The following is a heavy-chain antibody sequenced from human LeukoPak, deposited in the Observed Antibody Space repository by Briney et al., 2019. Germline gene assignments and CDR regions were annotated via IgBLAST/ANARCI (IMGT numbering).Heavy chain of an antibody. D-gene: IGHD5-12*01. CDR1: AFNFSSYD. Sequence: PGGSLRLSCAAYAFNFSSYDMHWVRQAPGKGLQWVAFIRSDGSDKYYGDSVKGRFTISRDNSKNTLYLQMNSLRIEDAAVYYCARAGVATPTANYWGQGTLVTVSS. V-gene: IGHV3-30*02. CDR2: IRSDGSDK. CDR3: ARAGVATPTANY. J-gene: IGHJ4*02.